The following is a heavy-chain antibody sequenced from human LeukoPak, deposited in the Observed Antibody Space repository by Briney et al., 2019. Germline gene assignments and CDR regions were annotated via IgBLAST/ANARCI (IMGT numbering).Heavy chain of an antibody. V-gene: IGHV3-21*01. D-gene: IGHD6-19*01. CDR1: GFTFSSYS. Sequence: GGSLRLSCAASGFTFSSYSMNWVRQAPGKGLEWVSSISSSSSYIYYADSVEGRFTISRDNAKNSLYLQMNSLRAEDTAVYYCARDREGGIAVAGEPFDYWGQGTLVTVSS. CDR3: ARDREGGIAVAGEPFDY. J-gene: IGHJ4*02. CDR2: ISSSSSYI.